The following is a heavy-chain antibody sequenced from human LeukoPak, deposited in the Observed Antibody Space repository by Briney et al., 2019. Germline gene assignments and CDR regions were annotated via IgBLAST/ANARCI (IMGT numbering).Heavy chain of an antibody. Sequence: SETLSLTCTVSGGSITSSSYYWGWIRQPPGKGLEWIGSIYYSGSTYYNPSLKSRVTISVDTSKNQFSLKLSSVTAADTAVYYCARAAFSYGDYEDWGQGTLVTVSS. V-gene: IGHV4-39*07. CDR2: IYYSGST. J-gene: IGHJ4*02. D-gene: IGHD4-17*01. CDR1: GGSITSSSYY. CDR3: ARAAFSYGDYED.